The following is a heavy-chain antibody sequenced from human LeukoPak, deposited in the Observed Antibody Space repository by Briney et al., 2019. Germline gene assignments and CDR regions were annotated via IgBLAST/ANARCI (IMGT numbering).Heavy chain of an antibody. D-gene: IGHD3-22*01. CDR3: ARGAYYYED. CDR2: ISSSSSTI. CDR1: GFTFSSHS. V-gene: IGHV3-48*01. Sequence: GGSLRLSCAASGFTFSSHSMNWVRQAPGKGLEWVSYISSSSSTIYYADSVKGRFTISRDNAKNSLYLQMNSLRAEDTAVYYCARGAYYYEDWGQGTLITVSS. J-gene: IGHJ4*02.